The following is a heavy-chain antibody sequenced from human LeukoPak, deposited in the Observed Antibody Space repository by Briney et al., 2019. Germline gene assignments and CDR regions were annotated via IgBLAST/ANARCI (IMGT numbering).Heavy chain of an antibody. V-gene: IGHV1-46*01. CDR2: ISPTGGTT. CDR3: AREMRASKALDY. CDR1: VYMFTVYA. Sequence: ASVKVSCKTSVYMFTVYALHWVRQAPGQGLDWMGMISPTGGTTRFSEKYQGRITMTRDMSTSTVYMDRSSLRSEDTAVYYCAREMRASKALDYWGQGTLVTVSS. D-gene: IGHD1-26*01. J-gene: IGHJ4*02.